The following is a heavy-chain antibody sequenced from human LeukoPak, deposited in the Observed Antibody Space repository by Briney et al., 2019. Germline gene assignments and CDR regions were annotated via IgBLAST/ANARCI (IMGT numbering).Heavy chain of an antibody. V-gene: IGHV3-9*01. CDR2: ISWNSGSI. CDR3: AKDRGSGWTGDFDC. D-gene: IGHD6-19*01. J-gene: IGHJ4*02. Sequence: PGGSLRLSCAASGFTFDDYAMHWVRQAPGKGLEWVSGISWNSGSIGYADSVKGRFTISRDNAKNSLYLQMNSLRAEDTALYYCAKDRGSGWTGDFDCWGQGTLVTVSS. CDR1: GFTFDDYA.